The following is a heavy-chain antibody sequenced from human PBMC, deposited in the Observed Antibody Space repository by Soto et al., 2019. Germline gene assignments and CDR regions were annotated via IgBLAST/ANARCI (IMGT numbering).Heavy chain of an antibody. CDR2: IDGSGGDR. Sequence: GGSLRLSCAASGFTFVSYAMGWVRQAPGTGLEWVSVIDGSGGDRSLADSVKGRFTISRDNSKNTLYLQMNSLRDEDTAVYYCARSPYYDFWSGYYTGFFDYWGQGTLVTVSS. V-gene: IGHV3-23*01. CDR1: GFTFVSYA. J-gene: IGHJ4*02. CDR3: ARSPYYDFWSGYYTGFFDY. D-gene: IGHD3-3*01.